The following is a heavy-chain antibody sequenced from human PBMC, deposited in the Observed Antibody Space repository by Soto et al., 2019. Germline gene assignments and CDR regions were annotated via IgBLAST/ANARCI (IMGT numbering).Heavy chain of an antibody. CDR2: IYYSGST. V-gene: IGHV4-59*01. Sequence: SETLSLTCTVSGGSISSYYWSWIRQPPGKGLEWIGYIYYSGSTKYNPSLKSRVTISIDTSKNQFSLKLSSVTAADTAVYYCARDIGHCSNDVCGKWFDPWGQGTLVTVSS. CDR3: ARDIGHCSNDVCGKWFDP. J-gene: IGHJ5*02. D-gene: IGHD2-8*01. CDR1: GGSISSYY.